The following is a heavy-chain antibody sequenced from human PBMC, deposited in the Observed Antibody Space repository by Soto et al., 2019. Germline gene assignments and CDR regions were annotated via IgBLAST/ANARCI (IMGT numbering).Heavy chain of an antibody. CDR2: TYYRSKWYN. CDR1: GDSVSSNSAA. V-gene: IGHV6-1*01. D-gene: IGHD2-2*01. Sequence: SQTLSLTCAISGDSVSSNSAAWNWIRQSPSRGLEWLGRTYYRSKWYNDYAVSVKSRITINPDTSKNQFSLQLNSVTPEDTAVYYCAREPEIPTYCSSTSCSNHDAFDIWGQGTMVTVSS. CDR3: AREPEIPTYCSSTSCSNHDAFDI. J-gene: IGHJ3*02.